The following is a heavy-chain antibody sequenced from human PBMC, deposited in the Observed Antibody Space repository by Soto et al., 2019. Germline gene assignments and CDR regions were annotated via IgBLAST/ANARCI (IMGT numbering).Heavy chain of an antibody. CDR3: ARQTMYSAFWSGPNWFDP. CDR1: GGSISSSRYY. CDR2: MYYRGST. J-gene: IGHJ5*02. Sequence: QLQLQESGPGLVKPSETLSLTCTVSGGSISSSRYYWGWIRQPPGKGLEWIGSMYYRGSTYYNPSLKSRVTISLHTSKNQSSLKLSSVTAADPAVYYCARQTMYSAFWSGPNWFDPWGQGTLVTVSS. V-gene: IGHV4-39*01. D-gene: IGHD3-3*01.